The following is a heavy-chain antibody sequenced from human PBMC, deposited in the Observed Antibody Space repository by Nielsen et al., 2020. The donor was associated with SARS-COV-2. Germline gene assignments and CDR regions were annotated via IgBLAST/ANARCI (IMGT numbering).Heavy chain of an antibody. V-gene: IGHV3-21*01. D-gene: IGHD2-21*02. Sequence: GGSLRLSCAASGFTFSSYEMNWVRQAPGKGLEWVSSISSSSSYIYYADSVKGRFTISRDNAKNSLYLQMNSLRAEDTAVYYCAREQVTAITGDAFDIWGQGTMVTVSS. CDR3: AREQVTAITGDAFDI. CDR1: GFTFSSYE. J-gene: IGHJ3*02. CDR2: ISSSSSYI.